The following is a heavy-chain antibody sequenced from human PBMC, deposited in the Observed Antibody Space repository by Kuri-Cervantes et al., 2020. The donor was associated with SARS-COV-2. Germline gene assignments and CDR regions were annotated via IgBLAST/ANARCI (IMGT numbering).Heavy chain of an antibody. Sequence: SVKVSCKASGGTFSSYAISWVRQAPGQGLEWMGGIIPIFGTADYAQKFQGRVTITADESTSTAYMELSSLRSEDTAVYYCARGGWTTVTTQPSYYYYYYYMDVWGKGTTVTDSS. V-gene: IGHV1-69*13. CDR3: ARGGWTTVTTQPSYYYYYYYMDV. CDR1: GGTFSSYA. CDR2: IIPIFGTA. J-gene: IGHJ6*03. D-gene: IGHD4-11*01.